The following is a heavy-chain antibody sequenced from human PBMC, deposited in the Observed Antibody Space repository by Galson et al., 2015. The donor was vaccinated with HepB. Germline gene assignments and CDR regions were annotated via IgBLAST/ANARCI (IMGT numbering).Heavy chain of an antibody. Sequence: SGAEVKKPGESLKIFCQASGYSFTSYWIGWVRQMPGKGLEWMGIIYPGDSDTRYSPSFQGQVTISVDKSVNTAYLQWSSLKASDTAMYYCARRGITVGVDYWGQGTLVTVSS. CDR3: ARRGITVGVDY. CDR1: GYSFTSYW. CDR2: IYPGDSDT. D-gene: IGHD6-19*01. J-gene: IGHJ4*02. V-gene: IGHV5-51*01.